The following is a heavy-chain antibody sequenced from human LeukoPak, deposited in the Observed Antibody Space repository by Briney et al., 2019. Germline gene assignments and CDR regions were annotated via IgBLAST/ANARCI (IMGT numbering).Heavy chain of an antibody. D-gene: IGHD6-13*01. CDR3: ASEEQLGKNNWFDP. CDR1: GYTFTGYY. J-gene: IGHJ5*02. Sequence: ASVKVSCKASGYTFTGYYMHWERQAPGQGLEWMGWINPNSGGTNYAQKFQGRVTMTRDTSISTAYMELSRLRSDDTAVYYCASEEQLGKNNWFDPWGQGTLVTVSS. CDR2: INPNSGGT. V-gene: IGHV1-2*02.